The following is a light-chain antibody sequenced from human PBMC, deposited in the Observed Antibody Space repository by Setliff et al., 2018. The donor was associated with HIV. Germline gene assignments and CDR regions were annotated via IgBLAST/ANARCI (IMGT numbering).Light chain of an antibody. J-gene: IGLJ1*01. CDR3: SSYTSSSTLV. V-gene: IGLV2-14*03. CDR1: SSDIAIYNF. Sequence: SVLTQPASVSRSPGQSVTISCTGTSSDIAIYNFVSWYQHHPGKAPKLIIYDVSNRPSGVSNRFSGSKSGNTASLTISGLQAEDEADYYCSSYTSSSTLVFGTGTKVTVL. CDR2: DVS.